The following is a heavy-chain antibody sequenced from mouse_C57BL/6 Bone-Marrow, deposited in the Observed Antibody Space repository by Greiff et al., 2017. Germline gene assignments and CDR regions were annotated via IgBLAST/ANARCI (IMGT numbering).Heavy chain of an antibody. CDR2: ISYDGSN. D-gene: IGHD2-5*01. V-gene: IGHV3-6*01. Sequence: EVKLQESGPGLVKPSQSLSLTCSVTGYSITSGYYWNWIRQFPGNKLEWMGYISYDGSNNYNPSLKNRISITRDTSKNQFFLKLNSVTTEDTATYDCAREGYSNYVDYFDYWGQGTTLTVSS. J-gene: IGHJ2*01. CDR3: AREGYSNYVDYFDY. CDR1: GYSITSGYY.